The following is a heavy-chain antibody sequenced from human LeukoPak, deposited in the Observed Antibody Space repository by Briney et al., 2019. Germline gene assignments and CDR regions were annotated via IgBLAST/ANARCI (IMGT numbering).Heavy chain of an antibody. V-gene: IGHV3-64*01. CDR3: MGYYDSSGYSGVDY. Sequence: GGSLTLSCAVSGFTFSSYIMHWVRQAPGKGLEYVSAISSNGVNTYYANSVKGRFTISRDNSKNTLFLQMGSLRAEDMAVYYCMGYYDSSGYSGVDYWGQGTLVTVSS. CDR1: GFTFSSYI. D-gene: IGHD3-22*01. CDR2: ISSNGVNT. J-gene: IGHJ4*02.